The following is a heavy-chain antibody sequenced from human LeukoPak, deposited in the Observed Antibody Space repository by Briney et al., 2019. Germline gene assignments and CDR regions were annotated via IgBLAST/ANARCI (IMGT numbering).Heavy chain of an antibody. D-gene: IGHD1-1*01. CDR2: IYYRGNT. J-gene: IGHJ4*02. V-gene: IGHV4-59*02. CDR1: GDSVSIYY. CDR3: ARAGNNWSFDY. Sequence: SETLSLTCTVSGDSVSIYYWSWIRQPPGKGLEWIGYIYYRGNTNYNPSLKSRVTVAVDTSKNQFSLKVSSVTAADTAVYYCARAGNNWSFDYWGQGTLVTVSS.